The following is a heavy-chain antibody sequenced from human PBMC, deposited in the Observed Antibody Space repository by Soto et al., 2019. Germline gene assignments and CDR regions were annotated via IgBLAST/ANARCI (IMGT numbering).Heavy chain of an antibody. CDR1: GGSIRSGGYS. CDR2: IYHSGST. V-gene: IGHV4-30-2*01. Sequence: SETLSLTCAVSGGSIRSGGYSWSWIRQPPGKGLEWIGYIYHSGSTYYNPSLKSRVTISVDRSKNQFSLKLSSVTAADTAVYYCASYGVGSGPGVFDYWGQGTLVTVSS. J-gene: IGHJ4*02. CDR3: ASYGVGSGPGVFDY. D-gene: IGHD2-15*01.